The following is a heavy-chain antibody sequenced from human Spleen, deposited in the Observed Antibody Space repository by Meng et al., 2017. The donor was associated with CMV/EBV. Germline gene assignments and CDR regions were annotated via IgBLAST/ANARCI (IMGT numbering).Heavy chain of an antibody. D-gene: IGHD1-26*01. J-gene: IGHJ3*02. CDR2: ISFDGENK. Sequence: FSSYPMHWVRQAPGKGLEWVAVISFDGENKFYTDSVKGRFIISRDKFENSLSLQMNSLRGDDTAVYYCARGKVPDYPGSLGDAFDIWGQGTLVTVSS. CDR1: FSSYP. V-gene: IGHV3-30*04. CDR3: ARGKVPDYPGSLGDAFDI.